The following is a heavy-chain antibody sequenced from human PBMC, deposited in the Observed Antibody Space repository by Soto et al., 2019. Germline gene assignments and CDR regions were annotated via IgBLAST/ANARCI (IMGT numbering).Heavy chain of an antibody. CDR1: GFTFSNAW. Sequence: EVQLVESGGGLVKPGGSLRLSCAASGFTFSNAWMNWVRQAPGKGLEWVGGIKSKTDGGTTDYAAPVKGRFTISRDDSKNTLYLQMNSLKTEDTAVYYCTTDASSSQHWGRVYYFDYWGQGTLVTVSS. J-gene: IGHJ4*02. CDR2: IKSKTDGGTT. V-gene: IGHV3-15*07. D-gene: IGHD3-16*01. CDR3: TTDASSSQHWGRVYYFDY.